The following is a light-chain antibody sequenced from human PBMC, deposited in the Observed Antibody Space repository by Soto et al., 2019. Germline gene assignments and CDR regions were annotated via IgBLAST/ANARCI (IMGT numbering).Light chain of an antibody. V-gene: IGKV3-15*01. J-gene: IGKJ2*01. Sequence: EIVLTQSPATLSVSPGDRATLSCRASQSVSSNLAWYQQKPGQTPRLLIYGASTRATGVPPRFSGSRSGTEFTLTTSSLXXXXFAVYYSQQYYNWPPYTFGQGTKVDFK. CDR1: QSVSSN. CDR2: GAS. CDR3: QQYYNWPPYT.